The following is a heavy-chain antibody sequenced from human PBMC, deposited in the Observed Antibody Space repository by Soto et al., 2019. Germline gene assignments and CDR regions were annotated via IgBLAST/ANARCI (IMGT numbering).Heavy chain of an antibody. V-gene: IGHV4-31*03. D-gene: IGHD2-2*01. CDR1: GDSINSGGYY. CDR3: ARGGRDCSSARCFRGEYFRH. CDR2: IYSSGIT. Sequence: QVRLQESGPGLVKPSQTLSLTCTVSGDSINSGGYYWTWIRQHPGKGLEWIGYIYSSGITYYNPSLISRLNLDLDTSKNPLALNLSSVTAADTAVYYCARGGRDCSSARCFRGEYFRHWGQGTLVTVSS. J-gene: IGHJ1*01.